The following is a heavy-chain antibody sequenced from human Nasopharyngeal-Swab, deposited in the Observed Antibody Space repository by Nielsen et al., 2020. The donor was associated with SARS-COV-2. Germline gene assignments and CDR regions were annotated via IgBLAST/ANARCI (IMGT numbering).Heavy chain of an antibody. CDR2: ISYDGSNK. D-gene: IGHD4-17*01. J-gene: IGHJ6*02. CDR1: GFIFSSYA. Sequence: GESLKISCAASGFIFSSYAMHWVRQAPGKGLEWVAVISYDGSNKYYAGSVKGRFTISRDNSKNTLYLQMNSLRAEDTAVYYCARSYYGAYYYGMDVWGQGTTFTVSS. V-gene: IGHV3-30-3*01. CDR3: ARSYYGAYYYGMDV.